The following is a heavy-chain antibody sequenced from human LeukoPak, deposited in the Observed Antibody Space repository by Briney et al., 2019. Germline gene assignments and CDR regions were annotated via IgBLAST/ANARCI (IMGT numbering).Heavy chain of an antibody. D-gene: IGHD3-22*01. V-gene: IGHV3-48*01. CDR2: ISSSSSTI. Sequence: GGSLRLSCAASGFTFSSYSMNWVRQAPGKGLEWVSYISSSSSTIYYADSVMGRFTISRDNAKNSLYLQMNSLRAEDTAVYYCARGWFSYYYDSSGSLDYWGQGTLVTVSS. J-gene: IGHJ4*02. CDR1: GFTFSSYS. CDR3: ARGWFSYYYDSSGSLDY.